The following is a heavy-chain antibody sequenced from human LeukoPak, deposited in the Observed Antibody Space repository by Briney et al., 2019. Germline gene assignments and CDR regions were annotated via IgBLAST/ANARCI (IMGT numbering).Heavy chain of an antibody. V-gene: IGHV4-39*01. D-gene: IGHD4-11*01. CDR3: ARRPVTTEANWFDP. Sequence: SETLSLTCTVSGGSISSSSYYWGWIRQPPGKGLEWIGSIYYSGSTYYNPSLKSRVTISVDTSKNQFSLKLSSVTAADTAVYYCARRPVTTEANWFDPWGQGTLVTVSS. J-gene: IGHJ5*02. CDR1: GGSISSSSYY. CDR2: IYYSGST.